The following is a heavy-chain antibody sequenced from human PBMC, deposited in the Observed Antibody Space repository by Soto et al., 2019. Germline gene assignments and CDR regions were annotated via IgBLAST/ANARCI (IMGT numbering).Heavy chain of an antibody. D-gene: IGHD2-2*01. CDR1: GGSISIYY. Sequence: ETLSLTCTVSGGSISIYYWSWIRQPPGKGLEWIGYIYYSGSTNYNPSLKSRVTISVDTSKNQFSLKLSSVTAADTAVYYCARAKGTSPYYYGMDVWGQGTTVTVSS. V-gene: IGHV4-59*12. CDR3: ARAKGTSPYYYGMDV. CDR2: IYYSGST. J-gene: IGHJ6*02.